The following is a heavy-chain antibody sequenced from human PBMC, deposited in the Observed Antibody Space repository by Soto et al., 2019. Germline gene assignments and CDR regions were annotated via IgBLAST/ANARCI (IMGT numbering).Heavy chain of an antibody. CDR2: IRRNAYGGTT. CDR1: GFTFGDYA. CDR3: TRASSLDFDF. D-gene: IGHD3-16*01. J-gene: IGHJ4*02. V-gene: IGHV3-49*04. Sequence: GGSLRLSCTTSGFTFGDYALSWVRQAPGKGLEWVGFIRRNAYGGTTDYAASVKGRFTISRDDSKSIAYLQMNSLRTEDTALYYCTRASSLDFDFWGQGTLVTVSS.